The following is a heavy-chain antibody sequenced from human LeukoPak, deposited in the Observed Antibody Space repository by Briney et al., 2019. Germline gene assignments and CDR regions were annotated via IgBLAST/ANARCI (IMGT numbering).Heavy chain of an antibody. CDR3: AREHPEGGYLRDPYPFDY. CDR1: GYTFSNSG. D-gene: IGHD5-18*01. CDR2: INPNSGGT. J-gene: IGHJ4*02. Sequence: ASVKVSCKASGYTFSNSGISWVRQAPGLGLEWMGWINPNSGGTNSAQKFQGRVTMTRDTSISTAYMELSSLRSDDTAVYYCAREHPEGGYLRDPYPFDYWGQGTLVTVSS. V-gene: IGHV1-2*02.